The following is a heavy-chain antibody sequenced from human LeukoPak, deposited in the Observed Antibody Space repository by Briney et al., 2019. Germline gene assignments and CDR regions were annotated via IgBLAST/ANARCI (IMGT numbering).Heavy chain of an antibody. D-gene: IGHD2-21*02. CDR2: IRYDGSNK. CDR3: AREDCGGDCYSSALDY. Sequence: GGSLRLSCAASGFTFSSYGMHWVRQAPGKGLEWVAFIRYDGSNKYYADSVKGRFTISRDNAKNSLYLQMNSLRAEDTVVYYCAREDCGGDCYSSALDYWGQGTLVTVSS. J-gene: IGHJ4*02. V-gene: IGHV3-30*02. CDR1: GFTFSSYG.